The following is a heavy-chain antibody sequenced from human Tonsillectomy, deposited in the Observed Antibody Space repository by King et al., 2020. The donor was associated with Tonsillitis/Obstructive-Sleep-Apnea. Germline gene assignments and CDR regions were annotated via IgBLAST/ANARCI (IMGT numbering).Heavy chain of an antibody. D-gene: IGHD2-2*01. CDR2: VFHSGST. CDR3: ARGGYCSSTTCYEWFDP. CDR1: GASISSYY. V-gene: IGHV4-59*01. J-gene: IGHJ5*02. Sequence: VQLQESGPGLVKPSETLSLTCTVSGASISSYYWSWIRQPPGRGLEWIGYVFHSGSTNYNPPLKSRVTISVNTSKNYFSLKLSSVTAADTAVYYCARGGYCSSTTCYEWFDPWGQGTLVTVSS.